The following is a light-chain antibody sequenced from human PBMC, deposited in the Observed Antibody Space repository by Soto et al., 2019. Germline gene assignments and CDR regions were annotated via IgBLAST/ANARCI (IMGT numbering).Light chain of an antibody. V-gene: IGKV1-8*01. CDR3: QQYYSYPRT. J-gene: IGKJ1*01. Sequence: AIRMTQSPSSFSASTGDRVTITCRASQGISSYLAWYQQKPGKAPKLLIYAASTLQSGVPSRFSGSGSGTDFTLTISCLQSEDFATYYCQQYYSYPRTLGHGTKVDI. CDR2: AAS. CDR1: QGISSY.